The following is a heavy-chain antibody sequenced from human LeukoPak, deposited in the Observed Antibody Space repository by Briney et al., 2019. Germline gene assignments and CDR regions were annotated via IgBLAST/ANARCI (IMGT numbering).Heavy chain of an antibody. J-gene: IGHJ4*02. Sequence: GASVKVSCKASGYTFTSYGISWVRQAPGQGLEWMGWISAYNGNTNYAQKLQGRVTMTTDTSTSTAYMELRSLRSDDTAVYYCAKTSPLGIVGARFDYWGQGTLVTVSS. CDR3: AKTSPLGIVGARFDY. CDR2: ISAYNGNT. CDR1: GYTFTSYG. V-gene: IGHV1-18*01. D-gene: IGHD1-26*01.